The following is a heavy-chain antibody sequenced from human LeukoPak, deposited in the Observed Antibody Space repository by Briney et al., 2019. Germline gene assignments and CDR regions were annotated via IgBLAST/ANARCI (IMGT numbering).Heavy chain of an antibody. CDR3: ARVTYYYGSGSYLPYYYYMDV. CDR1: GYTFTSFG. D-gene: IGHD3-10*01. V-gene: IGHV1-18*01. J-gene: IGHJ6*03. Sequence: ASVKVSCKASGYTFTSFGLSWVRQAPGQGLEWMGWISTYNGNTHYAQILQGRVTMTTDTSTSTAYMELRSLRSDDTAVYYCARVTYYYGSGSYLPYYYYMDVWGKGTTVTISS. CDR2: ISTYNGNT.